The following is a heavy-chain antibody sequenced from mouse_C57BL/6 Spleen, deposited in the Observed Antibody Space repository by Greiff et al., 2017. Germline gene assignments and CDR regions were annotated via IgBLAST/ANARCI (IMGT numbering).Heavy chain of an antibody. CDR2: INYDGSST. CDR3: ARDRSTGLDY. V-gene: IGHV5-16*01. CDR1: GFTFSDYY. J-gene: IGHJ2*01. Sequence: EVQVVESEGGLVQPGSSMKLSCTASGFTFSDYYMAWVRQVPEKGLEWVANINYDGSSTYYLDSLKSRFIISRDNAKNILYLQMSSLKSEDTATYYCARDRSTGLDYWGQGTTLTVSS. D-gene: IGHD4-1*02.